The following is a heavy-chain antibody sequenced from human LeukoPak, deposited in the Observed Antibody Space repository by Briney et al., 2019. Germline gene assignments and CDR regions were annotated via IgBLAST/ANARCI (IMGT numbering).Heavy chain of an antibody. V-gene: IGHV4-34*01. CDR1: GGSFSGYN. CDR3: ARGVFGELLSERAYFDY. J-gene: IGHJ4*02. CDR2: INHSGST. Sequence: PSETLSLTCAVYGGSFSGYNWCWIRQPPGKGLEWIGEINHSGSTNYNPSLKSRVTISVDTSKNQFSLKLSSVTAADTAVYYCARGVFGELLSERAYFDYWGQGTLVTVSS. D-gene: IGHD3-10*02.